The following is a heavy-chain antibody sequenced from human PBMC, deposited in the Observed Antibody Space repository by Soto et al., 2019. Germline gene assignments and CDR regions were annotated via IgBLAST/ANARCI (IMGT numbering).Heavy chain of an antibody. V-gene: IGHV4-59*08. Sequence: SETLSLTCTVSGASIGSYYWSWIRQPPGKGLEWIGYIYYSGSTNYNPSLKSRVTISVDTSKNQFSLKLSSVTAADTAVYYCARTGGGWDLSYYYYYMDVWGKGTTVT. CDR2: IYYSGST. CDR1: GASIGSYY. CDR3: ARTGGGWDLSYYYYYMDV. D-gene: IGHD6-19*01. J-gene: IGHJ6*03.